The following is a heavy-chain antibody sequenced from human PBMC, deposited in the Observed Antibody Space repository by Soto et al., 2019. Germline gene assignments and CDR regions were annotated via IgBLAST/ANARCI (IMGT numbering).Heavy chain of an antibody. D-gene: IGHD5-12*01. CDR1: GGSVSSGGYS. CDR2: INHTGSA. J-gene: IGHJ4*02. V-gene: IGHV4-30-2*06. CDR3: ASEDIVATPPRYFDY. Sequence: LSLTCVVSGGSVSSGGYSWSWIRQSPEKGLEWIGDINHTGSANYTPSLKSRVTISVDTSKNQFSLKLTSVAAADTAVYYCASEDIVATPPRYFDYWGQGTLVTVSS.